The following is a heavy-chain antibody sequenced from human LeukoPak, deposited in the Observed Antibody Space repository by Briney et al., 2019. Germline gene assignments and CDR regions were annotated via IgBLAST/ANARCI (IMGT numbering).Heavy chain of an antibody. CDR2: IYCSGST. V-gene: IGHV4-30-4*07. CDR1: GGSISSGGYS. J-gene: IGHJ4*02. CDR3: ARGSHGYTVDY. D-gene: IGHD5-18*01. Sequence: PSQTLSLTGAVSGGSISSGGYSWSWIRQPPGKGLEWIGYIYCSGSTYYNPSLKSRVTISVDTSKNQFSLKLSSVTAADTAVYYCARGSHGYTVDYWGQGTLVTASS.